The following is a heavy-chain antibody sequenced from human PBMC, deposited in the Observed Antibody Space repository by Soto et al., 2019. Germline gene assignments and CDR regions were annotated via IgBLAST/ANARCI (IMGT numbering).Heavy chain of an antibody. Sequence: SETLSLTCTVFGGSINSYYWSWIRQAPGKGLEWIGYIQKSGNTNYNPSLKSRVTMSLDTSKDQFSLKLSSVTAADTAVYYCAREGGYCGGTNCYFWFDPWGQGTPVTVSS. CDR2: IQKSGNT. CDR1: GGSINSYY. D-gene: IGHD2-2*01. J-gene: IGHJ5*02. CDR3: AREGGYCGGTNCYFWFDP. V-gene: IGHV4-59*01.